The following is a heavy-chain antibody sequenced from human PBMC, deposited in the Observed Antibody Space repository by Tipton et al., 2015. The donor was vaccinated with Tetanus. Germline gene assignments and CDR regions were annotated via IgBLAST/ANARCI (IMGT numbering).Heavy chain of an antibody. V-gene: IGHV3-30*18. CDR2: ISYDGSNK. D-gene: IGHD5-12*01. CDR1: GFTFSSYG. Sequence: SLRLSCAASGFTFSSYGMHWVRQAPGKGLEWVAVISYDGSNKYYADSVKGRFTISRDNSKNTLYLQMNSLRAEDTAVYYCAKDNGRSGCDYDDYWGQGTLVTVSS. J-gene: IGHJ4*02. CDR3: AKDNGRSGCDYDDY.